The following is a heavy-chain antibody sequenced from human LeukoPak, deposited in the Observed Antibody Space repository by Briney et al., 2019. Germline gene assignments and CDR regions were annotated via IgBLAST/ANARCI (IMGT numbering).Heavy chain of an antibody. Sequence: GGSLRLSCAASGFTFSSYWIHWVRQAPGKSLVWVSRINSDGSSTNYADSVKGRFTISRDNAKNTLYLQMNSLRAEDTAVYHCARQYNYGLDYWGQGALVTVSS. V-gene: IGHV3-74*01. CDR1: GFTFSSYW. CDR2: INSDGSST. D-gene: IGHD5-18*01. J-gene: IGHJ4*02. CDR3: ARQYNYGLDY.